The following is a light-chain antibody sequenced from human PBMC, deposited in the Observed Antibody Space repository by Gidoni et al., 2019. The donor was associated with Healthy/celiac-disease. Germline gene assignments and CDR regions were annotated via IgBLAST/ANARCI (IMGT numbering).Light chain of an antibody. CDR3: QQYNNWRT. V-gene: IGKV3-15*01. CDR1: QSVSSN. CDR2: GAS. J-gene: IGKJ1*01. Sequence: EIGVKPSPATLSVSPGERATRSCRASQSVSSNLAWYQQKPGQAPRLLIYGASTRATGIPARFSGSGSGTEFTLTISSLQSEDFAVYYCQQYNNWRTFGQGTKVEIK.